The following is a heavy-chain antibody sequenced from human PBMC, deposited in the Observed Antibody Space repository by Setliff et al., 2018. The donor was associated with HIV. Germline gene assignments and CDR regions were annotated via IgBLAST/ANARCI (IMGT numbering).Heavy chain of an antibody. CDR1: GGSISSYY. CDR2: IYYSGST. V-gene: IGHV4-59*01. CDR3: ARGGYSSGWSDMDV. D-gene: IGHD6-19*01. Sequence: SETLSLTCTVSGGSISSYYWSWIRQPPGKGLEWIGYIYYSGSTNYNPSLKSRVTISVDTSKNQFSLKLSSVTAADTAVYYCARGGYSSGWSDMDVWGKGTTVTVSS. J-gene: IGHJ6*03.